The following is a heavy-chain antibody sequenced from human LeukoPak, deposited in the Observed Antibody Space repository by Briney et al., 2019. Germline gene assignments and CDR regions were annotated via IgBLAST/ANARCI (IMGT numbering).Heavy chain of an antibody. CDR1: RFTFSSYA. CDR2: ISGSGGTT. D-gene: IGHD6-13*01. Sequence: GGSLRLSCAASRFTFSSYALSWVRQAPGKGLEWVTAISGSGGTTYYADSVKGRFTISRDNSKNTLYLQMNSPRAEDTAVYYCAKEERVAATASFEYWGQGTLVTVSS. J-gene: IGHJ4*02. V-gene: IGHV3-23*01. CDR3: AKEERVAATASFEY.